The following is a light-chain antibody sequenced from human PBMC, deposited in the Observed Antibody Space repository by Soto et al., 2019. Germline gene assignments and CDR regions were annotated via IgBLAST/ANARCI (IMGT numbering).Light chain of an antibody. CDR3: QQYNNWWT. V-gene: IGKV3-15*01. Sequence: VMTQSPATLSVSPGERATLSCTASQSINSNLAWYQQRPGQAPSLLIYGASTRANGIPARFSGSGSGTDFTLTISSLQSEDFAVYYCQQYNNWWTFGQGTKVEIK. CDR2: GAS. J-gene: IGKJ1*01. CDR1: QSINSN.